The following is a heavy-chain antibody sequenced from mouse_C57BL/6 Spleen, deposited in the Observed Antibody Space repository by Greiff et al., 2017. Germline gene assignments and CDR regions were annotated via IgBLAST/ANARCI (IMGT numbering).Heavy chain of an antibody. CDR2: IYPGDGDT. V-gene: IGHV1-82*01. J-gene: IGHJ2*01. CDR1: GYAFTSSW. D-gene: IGHD1-1*01. Sequence: VQLLESGPELVKPGASVKISCKASGYAFTSSWMNWVKQRPGQGLEWIGRIYPGDGDTNYNGKFKGKATLTADKSSSTAYMQLSSLTSEDSAVYFCAISPIATVGATGFGYWGQVVTLTV. CDR3: AISPIATVGATGFGY.